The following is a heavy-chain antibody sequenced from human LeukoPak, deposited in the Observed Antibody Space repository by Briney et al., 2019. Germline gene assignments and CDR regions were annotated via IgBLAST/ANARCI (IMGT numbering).Heavy chain of an antibody. CDR2: IIPIFGTA. CDR3: AGYHDYGDYRAFDI. V-gene: IGHV1-69*01. D-gene: IGHD4-17*01. J-gene: IGHJ3*02. CDR1: GGTLSSYA. Sequence: SVKVSCKASGGTLSSYAISWVRQAPRQGLEWMGGIIPIFGTANYAQKFQGRVTITADESTSTAYMELSSLRSEDTAVYYCAGYHDYGDYRAFDIWGQGTMVTVSS.